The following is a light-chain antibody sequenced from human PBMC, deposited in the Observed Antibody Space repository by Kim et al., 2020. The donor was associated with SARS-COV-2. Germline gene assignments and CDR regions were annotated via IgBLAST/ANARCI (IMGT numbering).Light chain of an antibody. Sequence: ATQMTQSPSSLSASVGDRVIITCRASQDIRKDLGWYQQKPGKAPNLLIYAASSLQSGVPSRFSGSGSGTHFTLTITSLQPEDFGTYYCLQDYNYPRTFGQGTKVDIK. CDR2: AAS. V-gene: IGKV1-6*01. J-gene: IGKJ1*01. CDR1: QDIRKD. CDR3: LQDYNYPRT.